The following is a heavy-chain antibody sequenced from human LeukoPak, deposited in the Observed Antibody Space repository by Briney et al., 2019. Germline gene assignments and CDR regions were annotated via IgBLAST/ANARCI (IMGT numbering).Heavy chain of an antibody. J-gene: IGHJ2*01. CDR1: GFTLSDYY. Sequence: GGSLRLSCAASGFTLSDYYMTWIRQAPGKGLEWASYMSSTGNTIYYADSVKGRFTVSRDNAKNSLFLQMDSLRAEDTAVYYCARSSDYFTYFGLWGRGSLVTVSS. V-gene: IGHV3-11*04. CDR2: MSSTGNTI. D-gene: IGHD2/OR15-2a*01. CDR3: ARSSDYFTYFGL.